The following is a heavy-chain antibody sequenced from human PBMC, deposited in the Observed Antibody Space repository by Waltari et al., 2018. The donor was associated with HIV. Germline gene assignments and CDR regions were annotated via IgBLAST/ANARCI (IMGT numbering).Heavy chain of an antibody. D-gene: IGHD4-17*01. CDR2: VDTAGDT. CDR1: GFTFSSYD. J-gene: IGHJ4*02. CDR3: ARDRHYGEYDY. Sequence: EVQVVESGGGLVQPGGSLSFSCAASGFTFSSYDMHWVRQATGKGLEWVSTVDTAGDTYYPDSVKGRFTISRENAKNSLYLQMNSLRAEDTAVYYCARDRHYGEYDYWGQGTLVTVSS. V-gene: IGHV3-13*01.